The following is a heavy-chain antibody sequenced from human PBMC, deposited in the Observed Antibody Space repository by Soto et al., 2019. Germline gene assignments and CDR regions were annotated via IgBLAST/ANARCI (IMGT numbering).Heavy chain of an antibody. CDR1: GGSINSGDYY. CDR2: IFYSGST. Sequence: QVQLQESGPGLVKPSQTLSLTCTVSGGSINSGDYYWSWIRQHPGKGLEWIGHIFYSGSTYYNPSLKSRGTISVDTSKNQFSLKLSSVTAADTAVSSCAIALRRGSSGMDVWGQGTTVTVSS. CDR3: AIALRRGSSGMDV. V-gene: IGHV4-31*03. J-gene: IGHJ6*02. D-gene: IGHD3-10*01.